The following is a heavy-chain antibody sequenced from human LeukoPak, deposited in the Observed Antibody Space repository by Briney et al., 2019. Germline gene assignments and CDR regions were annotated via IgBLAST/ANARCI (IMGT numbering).Heavy chain of an antibody. CDR3: AARDSYSSVNYPIDY. V-gene: IGHV3-21*01. CDR2: ISTRSSYI. Sequence: PGGSLRLSCAASGFTFSSYSMNWVRQAPGKGLEWVSSISTRSSYIYYADSVKGRFTISRDNARNSLYLQTNSLRADDTAVYYCAARDSYSSVNYPIDYWGQGTLVTVSS. J-gene: IGHJ4*02. CDR1: GFTFSSYS. D-gene: IGHD3-10*01.